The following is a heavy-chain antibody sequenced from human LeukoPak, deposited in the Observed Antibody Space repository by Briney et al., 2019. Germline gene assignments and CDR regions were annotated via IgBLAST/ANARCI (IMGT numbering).Heavy chain of an antibody. V-gene: IGHV1-69*13. D-gene: IGHD2-15*01. CDR2: IIPIFGTA. Sequence: ASVKVSCKASGGTFSSYAISWVRQAPGQGLEWMGGIIPIFGTANYAQKFQGRVTITADESTSTAYMELSSLRSEDTAVYYCARVSWGYCSGGSCYSWYFDLWGRGTLVTVSS. CDR1: GGTFSSYA. J-gene: IGHJ2*01. CDR3: ARVSWGYCSGGSCYSWYFDL.